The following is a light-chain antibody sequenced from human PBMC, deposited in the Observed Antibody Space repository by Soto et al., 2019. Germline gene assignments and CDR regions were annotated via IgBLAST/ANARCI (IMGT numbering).Light chain of an antibody. V-gene: IGKV3-20*01. CDR2: GAS. J-gene: IGKJ1*01. CDR1: QSVSSSY. Sequence: EIVLTQSPVTLSLSPGERATLSCRASQSVSSSYLAWYQRKPGQAPRLLIYGASSRATGIPDRFSGSGSGTDFTLTISRLEPEDFAVYYCQQYGSSPWTFGQGTKVDIK. CDR3: QQYGSSPWT.